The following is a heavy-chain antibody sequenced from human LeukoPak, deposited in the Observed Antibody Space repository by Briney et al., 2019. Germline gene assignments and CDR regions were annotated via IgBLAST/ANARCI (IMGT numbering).Heavy chain of an antibody. CDR3: ASGGGRLIDY. J-gene: IGHJ4*02. CDR1: GGSISSSSYY. D-gene: IGHD2-15*01. V-gene: IGHV4-61*05. Sequence: SETLSLTCTVSGGSISSSSYYWGWIRQPPGKGLEWIGYIYYSGSTNYNPSLKSRVTISVDTSKNQFSLKLSSVTAADTAVYYCASGGGRLIDYWGQGTLVTVSS. CDR2: IYYSGST.